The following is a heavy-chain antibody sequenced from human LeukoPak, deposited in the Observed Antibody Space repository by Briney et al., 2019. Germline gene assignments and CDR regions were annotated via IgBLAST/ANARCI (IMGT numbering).Heavy chain of an antibody. V-gene: IGHV3-48*04. CDR1: GFTFSTYS. CDR2: ITSSGNTI. J-gene: IGHJ3*02. Sequence: PGGSLRLSCAASGFTFSTYSMNWVRQAPGKGLEWVSYITSSGNTIHYADSVKGRFTISRDNAKNSLYPQMNSLRAEDTAVYYCARGFSGNKDPRGFDIWGQGTMVTVSS. CDR3: ARGFSGNKDPRGFDI. D-gene: IGHD1-1*01.